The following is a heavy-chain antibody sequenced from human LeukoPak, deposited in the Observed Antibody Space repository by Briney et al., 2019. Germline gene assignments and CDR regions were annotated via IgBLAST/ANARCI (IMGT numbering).Heavy chain of an antibody. CDR1: RGAISSYY. Sequence: SETLSLTCTVSRGAISSYYWSWIRQPPGKGLEWMGYIYYSGSTNYNPSLKSRVTMSVDTPKDQFSLRLNSVTAADTGVYYCATSSPARYFQYWGQGTLVSVSS. V-gene: IGHV4-59*01. CDR3: ATSSPARYFQY. J-gene: IGHJ1*01. CDR2: IYYSGST.